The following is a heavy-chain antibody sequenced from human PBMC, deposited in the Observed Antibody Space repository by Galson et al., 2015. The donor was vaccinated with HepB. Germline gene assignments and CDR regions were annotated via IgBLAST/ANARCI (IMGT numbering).Heavy chain of an antibody. CDR2: ISGSGGST. D-gene: IGHD6-13*01. Sequence: SLRLSCAASGFTFSSYAMSWVRQAPGKGLEWVSAISGSGGSTYYADSVKGRFTISRDNSKNTLYLQMSSLRAEDTAVYYCARLPGYPGGGDAFDIWGQGTMVTVSS. CDR1: GFTFSSYA. J-gene: IGHJ3*02. V-gene: IGHV3-23*01. CDR3: ARLPGYPGGGDAFDI.